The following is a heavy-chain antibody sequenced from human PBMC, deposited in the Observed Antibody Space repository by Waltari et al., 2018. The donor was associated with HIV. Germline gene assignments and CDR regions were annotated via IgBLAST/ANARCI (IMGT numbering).Heavy chain of an antibody. D-gene: IGHD4-17*01. J-gene: IGHJ4*02. CDR2: IKSKTDGGTT. CDR1: GFTFSNAW. Sequence: EVQLVESGGGLVKPGGSLRLSCAASGFTFSNAWMSWVRQAPGKGLEWVGRIKSKTDGGTTDYAAPVKGRFSISRDDSKNTLYLQMNSLKTEDTAVYYCTAYGDGGYFDYWGQGTLVTVSS. V-gene: IGHV3-15*01. CDR3: TAYGDGGYFDY.